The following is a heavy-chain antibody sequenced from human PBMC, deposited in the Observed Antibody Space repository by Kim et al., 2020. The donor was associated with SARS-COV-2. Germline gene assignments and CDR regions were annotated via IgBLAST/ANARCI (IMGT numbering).Heavy chain of an antibody. J-gene: IGHJ1*01. CDR2: IYHSGNT. D-gene: IGHD4-17*01. V-gene: IGHV4-38-2*02. CDR1: GYSISSGYY. CDR3: ARVYGDYAYFQK. Sequence: SETLSLTCTVSGYSISSGYYWGWIRQPPGKGLEWIGSIYHSGNTYYNPSLKSRVTISVDTSKNQFSLNLRSMTAADTAVYYCARVYGDYAYFQKWGQGT.